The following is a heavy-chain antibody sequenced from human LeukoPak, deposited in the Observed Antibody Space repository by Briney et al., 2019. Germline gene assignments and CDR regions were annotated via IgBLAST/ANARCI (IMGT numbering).Heavy chain of an antibody. CDR3: ARVSTPIAVAGTYYFDY. D-gene: IGHD6-19*01. CDR2: IYNRGSP. J-gene: IGHJ4*02. Sequence: SETLSLTCTVSGGSISSYYWTWIRQPAGKGLEWIGRIYNRGSPNYNPSLKSRVTMSVDTSKNQFSLKLTSVTAADTAVYYCARVSTPIAVAGTYYFDYWGQGTLVTVSS. V-gene: IGHV4-4*07. CDR1: GGSISSYY.